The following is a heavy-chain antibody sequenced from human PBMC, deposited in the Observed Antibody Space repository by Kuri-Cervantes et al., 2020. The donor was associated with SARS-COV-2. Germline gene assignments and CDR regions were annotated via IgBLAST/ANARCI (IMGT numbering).Heavy chain of an antibody. CDR3: ARGHDRRVYFSTPAPYYFDF. CDR1: GFTFGNYA. Sequence: GESLKISCAVSGFTFGNYAMSWVRQAPGKGLEWVSTISGSGGSTYYADSVKGRFTISRDNSRNTLYLQMNSLRAEDTAVYYCARGHDRRVYFSTPAPYYFDFWGQGILVTVSS. CDR2: ISGSGGST. J-gene: IGHJ4*02. V-gene: IGHV3-23*01. D-gene: IGHD3-22*01.